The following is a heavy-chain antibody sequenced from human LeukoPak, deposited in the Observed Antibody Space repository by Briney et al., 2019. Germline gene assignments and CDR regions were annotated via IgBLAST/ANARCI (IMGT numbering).Heavy chain of an antibody. J-gene: IGHJ6*03. CDR1: GFAFSSYS. Sequence: PGGSLRLSCAASGFAFSSYSMHWVRQAPGKGLESVSAIISNGGSTYYANSVKGRFIISRDNSKNTLYLQMGSLRVEDMAVYYCARVRMGATVSDFYYYYMDVWGKGTTVTVSS. CDR3: ARVRMGATVSDFYYYYMDV. D-gene: IGHD1-26*01. V-gene: IGHV3-64*01. CDR2: IISNGGST.